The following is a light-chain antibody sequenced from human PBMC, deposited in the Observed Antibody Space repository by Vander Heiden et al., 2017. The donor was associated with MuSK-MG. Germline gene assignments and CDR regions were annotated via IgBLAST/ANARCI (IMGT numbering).Light chain of an antibody. Sequence: QSALTQPAPVSGSPGQSITISCTGTSTNIGSYDFVSWYQKYPGKAPKLIIYEVSKRPSGISHRFSGSKSGNTAPLTISGLQTEDEADYCCCSFAGSSTWVFGGGSKLTVL. J-gene: IGLJ3*02. CDR3: CSFAGSSTWV. V-gene: IGLV2-23*02. CDR1: STNIGSYDF. CDR2: EVS.